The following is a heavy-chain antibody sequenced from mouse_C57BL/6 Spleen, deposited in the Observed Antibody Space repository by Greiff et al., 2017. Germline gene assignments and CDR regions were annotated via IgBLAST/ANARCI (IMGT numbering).Heavy chain of an antibody. V-gene: IGHV1-64*01. D-gene: IGHD1-1*01. Sequence: QVQLQQSGAELVKPGASVKLSCKASGYTFTSYWMHWVKQRPGQGLEWIGMIHPNSGSTNYNEKFKSKATLTVDKSSSTAYMQLSSLTSEDSAVYDCARRDYGSSYEEYYAVDYWGQGASVSVAS. J-gene: IGHJ4*01. CDR2: IHPNSGST. CDR1: GYTFTSYW. CDR3: ARRDYGSSYEEYYAVDY.